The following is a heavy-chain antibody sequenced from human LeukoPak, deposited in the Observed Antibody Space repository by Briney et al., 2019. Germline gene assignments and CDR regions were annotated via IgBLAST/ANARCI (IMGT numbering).Heavy chain of an antibody. J-gene: IGHJ4*02. Sequence: SETLSLTCTVSGGSISSGYYWGWIRQPPGKGLEWIGSIYHSGSTYYNPSLKSRVTISVDTSKNQFSLKLSSVTAADTAVYYCAAQKSWGQGTLVTVSS. CDR1: GGSISSGYY. CDR3: AAQKS. V-gene: IGHV4-38-2*02. CDR2: IYHSGST.